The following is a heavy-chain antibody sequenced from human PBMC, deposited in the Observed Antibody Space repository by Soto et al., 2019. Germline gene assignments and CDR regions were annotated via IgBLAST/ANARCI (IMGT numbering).Heavy chain of an antibody. V-gene: IGHV3-21*01. D-gene: IGHD6-13*01. CDR1: GFTFSSYS. Sequence: GGSLRLSCAASGFTFSSYSMNWVRQAPGKGLERVSSISSSSSYIYYADSVKGRFTISRDNAKNSLYLQMNSLRAEDTAVYYCARERSSMYSSSSPDYFDYWGQGTLVTVSS. J-gene: IGHJ4*02. CDR3: ARERSSMYSSSSPDYFDY. CDR2: ISSSSSYI.